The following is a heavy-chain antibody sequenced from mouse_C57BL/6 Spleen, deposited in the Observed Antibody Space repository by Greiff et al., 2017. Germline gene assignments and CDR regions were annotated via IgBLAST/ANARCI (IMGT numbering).Heavy chain of an antibody. V-gene: IGHV2-2*01. Sequence: VKLQESGPGLVQPSQSLSITCTVSGFSLTSYGVHWVRQSPGKGLEWLGVIWSGGSTDYNAAFISRLSISKDNSKSQVVFKMNSLQADDTAIYYCARDSIATGGDRAMDYWGQGTSVSVSS. D-gene: IGHD1-1*01. CDR3: ARDSIATGGDRAMDY. J-gene: IGHJ4*01. CDR2: IWSGGST. CDR1: GFSLTSYG.